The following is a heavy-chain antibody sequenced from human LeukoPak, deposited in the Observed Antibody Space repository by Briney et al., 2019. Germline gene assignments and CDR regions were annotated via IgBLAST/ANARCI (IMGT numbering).Heavy chain of an antibody. CDR1: GGSISGSTYY. Sequence: SETLSLTCSVSGGSISGSTYYWGWIRQSPGKGLEWIGSIYYRGSTYYNPSLKSRVTISVDTSKNQFSLKLTSVTAADTAVYYCARQNGTPPNWFDPWGQGTLVTVSS. D-gene: IGHD1-1*01. CDR2: IYYRGST. V-gene: IGHV4-39*01. CDR3: ARQNGTPPNWFDP. J-gene: IGHJ5*02.